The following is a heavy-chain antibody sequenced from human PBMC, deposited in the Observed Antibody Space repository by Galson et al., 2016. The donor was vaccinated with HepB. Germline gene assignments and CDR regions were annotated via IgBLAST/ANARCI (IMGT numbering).Heavy chain of an antibody. J-gene: IGHJ6*02. D-gene: IGHD2-8*01. CDR1: GYSFTSYW. CDR3: ARQGCSDGICYHYNYFGMDV. CDR2: IDPSDSYT. V-gene: IGHV5-10-1*01. Sequence: QSGAEVKKPGESLRISCKGSGYSFTSYWISWVRQMPGKGLEWMGRIDPSDSYTNYSPSFQGHVTISADKSMNTAYLQWSSLKASDTAIYYCARQGCSDGICYHYNYFGMDVWGQGSTVTVSS.